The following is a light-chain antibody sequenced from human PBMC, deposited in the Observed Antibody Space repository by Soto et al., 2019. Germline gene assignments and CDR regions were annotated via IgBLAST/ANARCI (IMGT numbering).Light chain of an antibody. Sequence: EIVFTQSPGTLSLSPGERATLSCRASQFVSSNSLAWYQQKRGQAPRLLIHDASSRATGIPDRFSGSGSGTDFTLTISRLEPEDFAVYYCQQYAGSPRTFGQGTKV. CDR1: QFVSSNS. J-gene: IGKJ1*01. CDR2: DAS. V-gene: IGKV3-20*01. CDR3: QQYAGSPRT.